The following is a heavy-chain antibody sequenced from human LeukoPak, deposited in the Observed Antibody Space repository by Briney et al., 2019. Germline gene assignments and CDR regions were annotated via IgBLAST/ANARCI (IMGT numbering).Heavy chain of an antibody. Sequence: SETLSLTCTVSGGSINSYYWSWIRLPPGKGLECIGYIYYSGSTNYNPSLKSRVTISVDTSKNQFSLKLSSVTAADTAVYYCVRLALFGYYLDYWGQGTLVTVSS. CDR2: IYYSGST. V-gene: IGHV4-59*01. J-gene: IGHJ4*02. CDR1: GGSINSYY. CDR3: VRLALFGYYLDY. D-gene: IGHD2-21*01.